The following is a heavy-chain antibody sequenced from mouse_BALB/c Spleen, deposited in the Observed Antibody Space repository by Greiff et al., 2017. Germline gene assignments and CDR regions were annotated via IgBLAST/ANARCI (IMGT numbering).Heavy chain of an antibody. J-gene: IGHJ4*01. V-gene: IGHV2-9*02. CDR3: ARGWDGYYDYAMDY. CDR1: GFSLTSYG. Sequence: QVQLKESGPGLVAPSQSLSITCTVSGFSLTSYGVHWVRQPPGKGLEWLGVIWAGGSTNYNSALMSRLSISKDNSKSQVFLKMNSLQTDDTAMYYCARGWDGYYDYAMDYWGQGTSVTVSS. D-gene: IGHD2-3*01. CDR2: IWAGGST.